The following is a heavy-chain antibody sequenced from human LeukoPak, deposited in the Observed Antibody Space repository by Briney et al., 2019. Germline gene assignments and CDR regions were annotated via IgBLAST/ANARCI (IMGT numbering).Heavy chain of an antibody. CDR2: IKQDGSEK. Sequence: GGSLRLSCAASGFTFSSYWMSWVRQAPGKGLEWVANIKQDGSEKYYVDSVKGRFTTSRDNAKNSLYLQMNSLRAEDTAVYYCARVSQIYGSGSYYYFDYWGQGTLVTVSS. J-gene: IGHJ4*02. CDR1: GFTFSSYW. D-gene: IGHD3-10*01. V-gene: IGHV3-7*03. CDR3: ARVSQIYGSGSYYYFDY.